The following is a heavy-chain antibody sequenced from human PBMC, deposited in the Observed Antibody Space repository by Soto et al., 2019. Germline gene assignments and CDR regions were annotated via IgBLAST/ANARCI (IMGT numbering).Heavy chain of an antibody. Sequence: TLSLTCTVSGCSISSGGYYWSWIRQHPGKGLEWIGYICYSGSTYYNPSLKSRVTISVDTSKNQFSLKLSSVTAADTAVYYCAREDRRKARADYWGQGTLVTVSS. CDR2: ICYSGST. D-gene: IGHD6-6*01. V-gene: IGHV4-31*03. CDR1: GCSISSGGYY. J-gene: IGHJ4*02. CDR3: AREDRRKARADY.